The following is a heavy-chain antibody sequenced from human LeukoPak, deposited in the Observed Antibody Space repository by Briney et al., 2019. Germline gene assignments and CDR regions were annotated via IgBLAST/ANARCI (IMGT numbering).Heavy chain of an antibody. CDR3: AILPTV. V-gene: IGHV4-59*01. D-gene: IGHD1-14*01. CDR1: GASISGYY. Sequence: SETLSLTCTVSGASISGYYWSWVRQPPGKQLEFIGYIYNSLNDYNPSLKSRVIISSDPSKNQFPLRLSSMTAADTAVYYCAILPTVWGKGTLVTVSS. CDR2: IYNSLN. J-gene: IGHJ4*02.